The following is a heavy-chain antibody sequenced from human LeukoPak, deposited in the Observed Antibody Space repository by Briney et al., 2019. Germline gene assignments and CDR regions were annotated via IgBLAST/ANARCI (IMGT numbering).Heavy chain of an antibody. CDR1: GYTFTGYY. Sequence: ASVQVSCKASGYTFTGYYMRWVRQAPGQGLEWMGWIDPNSGGTAYAQKFQGRVTMTRDTSISTAYMELSRLRSDDTAVYYCTNVYNSGWYFEYWGQGTLVTVSS. CDR2: IDPNSGGT. J-gene: IGHJ4*02. CDR3: TNVYNSGWYFEY. D-gene: IGHD6-19*01. V-gene: IGHV1-2*02.